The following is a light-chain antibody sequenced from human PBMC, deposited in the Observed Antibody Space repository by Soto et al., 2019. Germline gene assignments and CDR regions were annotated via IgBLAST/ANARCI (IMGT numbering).Light chain of an antibody. CDR3: QLYNNWPQIT. CDR2: GAS. V-gene: IGKV3-15*01. J-gene: IGKJ5*01. Sequence: EIVMTQAPATLSVSPGESARLSFRARQSVSTNLAWYQQKPGQAPRLLIYGASTRATGIPVRFSGSGSGTEFTLTISSLQTEDFAVYYCQLYNNWPQITFGQGTRLEI. CDR1: QSVSTN.